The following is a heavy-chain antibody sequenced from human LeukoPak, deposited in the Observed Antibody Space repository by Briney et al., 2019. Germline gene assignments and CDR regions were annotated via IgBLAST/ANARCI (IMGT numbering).Heavy chain of an antibody. CDR3: ARGFGRGYYYYYMDV. J-gene: IGHJ6*03. CDR2: IRYDGTDT. V-gene: IGHV3-30*02. CDR1: GFTFSNYG. Sequence: GGSLRLSCTASGFTFSNYGIHWVRQAPGKGLEWVAFIRYDGTDTYYADSVMGRFAISRDSSKNTVYLQMNSLTDDDTAVYYCARGFGRGYYYYYMDVWGKGTTVTVSS. D-gene: IGHD3-16*01.